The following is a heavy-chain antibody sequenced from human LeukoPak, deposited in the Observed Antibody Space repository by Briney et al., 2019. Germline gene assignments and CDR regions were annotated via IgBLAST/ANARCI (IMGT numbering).Heavy chain of an antibody. CDR2: IYYSGST. CDR3: ARDLGIAVAGNYYYYGMDV. J-gene: IGHJ6*04. Sequence: SETLSLTCTVSGGSISSYYWSWIRQPPGKGLEWIGYIYYSGSTNYNPSLKSRVTISVDTSKNQFSLKLSSVTAADTAVYYCARDLGIAVAGNYYYYGMDVCGKGTTVTVSS. V-gene: IGHV4-59*01. D-gene: IGHD6-19*01. CDR1: GGSISSYY.